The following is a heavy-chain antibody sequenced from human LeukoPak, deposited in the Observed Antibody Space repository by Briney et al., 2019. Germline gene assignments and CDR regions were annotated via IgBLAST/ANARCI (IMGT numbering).Heavy chain of an antibody. D-gene: IGHD4-23*01. V-gene: IGHV1-8*01. CDR3: ARGKDDYGGNSVRFDP. Sequence: ASVKVSCKASGYTFTSYDINWVRQATGQGLEWMGWMNPNSGNTGYAQKFQGRVTMTRNTSISTAYMELSSLRSEDTAVYYCARGKDDYGGNSVRFDPWGQGTLVTVSS. J-gene: IGHJ5*02. CDR1: GYTFTSYD. CDR2: MNPNSGNT.